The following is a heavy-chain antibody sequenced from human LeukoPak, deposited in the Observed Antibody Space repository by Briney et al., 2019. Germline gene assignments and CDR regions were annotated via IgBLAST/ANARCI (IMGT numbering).Heavy chain of an antibody. V-gene: IGHV3-53*01. CDR3: ARGVEPLAANTLAY. J-gene: IGHJ4*02. D-gene: IGHD1-14*01. CDR2: LYSDGNT. CDR1: GFTVITND. Sequence: GVSLRLSCAASGFTVITNDMTWVRQAPGKGLEWVSVLYSDGNTKYADSVQGRFTISRDNSKNTLYLEMNSLSPDDTAVYYCARGVEPLAANTLAYWGQGTLVTVSS.